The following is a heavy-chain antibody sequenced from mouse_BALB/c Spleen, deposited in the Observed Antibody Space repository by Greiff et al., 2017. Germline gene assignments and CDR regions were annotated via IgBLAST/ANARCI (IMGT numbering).Heavy chain of an antibody. CDR3: ARSPITTVVAPYFDY. D-gene: IGHD1-1*01. CDR1: GYSITSGYY. CDR2: ISYDGSN. J-gene: IGHJ2*01. V-gene: IGHV3-6*02. Sequence: EVKLMESGPGLVKPSQSLSLTCSVTGYSITSGYYWNWIRQFPGNKLEWMGYISYDGSNNYNPSLKNRISITRDTSKNQFFLKLNSVTTEDTATYYCARSPITTVVAPYFDYWGQGTTLTVSS.